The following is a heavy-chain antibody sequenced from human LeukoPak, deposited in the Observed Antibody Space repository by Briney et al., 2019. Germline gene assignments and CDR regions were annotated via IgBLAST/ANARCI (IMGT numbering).Heavy chain of an antibody. V-gene: IGHV3-74*01. J-gene: IGHJ4*02. Sequence: PGGSLRLSCAASGFTFSSYWMHWVRQAPGKGLVWVSRINSDGSSTSYADSVKGRFTISRDNAKNTLYLQMNSLRAEDTAVYYCARHSPYYYDNSGGGYWGQGTLVTVSS. CDR1: GFTFSSYW. CDR3: ARHSPYYYDNSGGGY. D-gene: IGHD3-22*01. CDR2: INSDGSST.